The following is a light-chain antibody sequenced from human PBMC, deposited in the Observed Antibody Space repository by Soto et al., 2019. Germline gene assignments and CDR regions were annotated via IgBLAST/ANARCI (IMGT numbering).Light chain of an antibody. V-gene: IGLV2-14*01. J-gene: IGLJ1*01. CDR2: EVS. CDR1: SSDGGGYNY. CDR3: SSYTSSSTLDYV. Sequence: QSVLTQPASVSGSPGHSITISCTGTSSDGGGYNYVSWYQQHPGKAPKLMIYEVSNRPSGVSNRFSGSKSGNTASLTISGLQAEDEADYYCSSYTSSSTLDYVFGTGTKVTVL.